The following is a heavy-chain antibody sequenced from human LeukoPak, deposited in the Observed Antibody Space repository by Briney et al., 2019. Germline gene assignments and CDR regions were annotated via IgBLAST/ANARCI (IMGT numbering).Heavy chain of an antibody. J-gene: IGHJ4*02. CDR3: ARAYSNHIDY. V-gene: IGHV1-18*01. Sequence: GASVKVSCKASGYTFTSYGISWVRQAPGQGLEWMGWISAYNGNTNYAQKLQGRVTMTRGTSTSTVYMELSSLRFEDTAVYHCARAYSNHIDYWGQGTLVTVSS. CDR1: GYTFTSYG. D-gene: IGHD4-11*01. CDR2: ISAYNGNT.